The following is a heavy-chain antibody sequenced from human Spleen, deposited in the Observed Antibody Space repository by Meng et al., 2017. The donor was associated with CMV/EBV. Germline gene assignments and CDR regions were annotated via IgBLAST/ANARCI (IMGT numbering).Heavy chain of an antibody. CDR2: IRYDGSNK. CDR1: GFTISSYG. Sequence: GESLKISCAASGFTISSYGMHWVRQAPGKGLEWVAFIRYDGSNKYYADSVKGRFTISRDNSKNTLYLQMNSLRAEDTAVYYCAKDRYDYVWGRGGMDVWGQGTTVTVSS. V-gene: IGHV3-30*02. D-gene: IGHD3-16*01. J-gene: IGHJ6*02. CDR3: AKDRYDYVWGRGGMDV.